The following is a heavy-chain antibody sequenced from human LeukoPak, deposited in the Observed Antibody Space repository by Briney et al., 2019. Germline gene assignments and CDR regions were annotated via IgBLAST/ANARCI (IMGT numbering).Heavy chain of an antibody. D-gene: IGHD6-19*01. J-gene: IGHJ4*02. CDR2: FDPEDGET. V-gene: IGHV1-24*01. Sequence: ASEKVSCKVSGYTLTELSMHWVRQALGKGLEWMGGFDPEDGETIYAQKFQGRVTMTEDTSTDTAYMELSSLRSEDTAVYYCATGGSGWYDLPYFDYWGQGTLVTVSS. CDR1: GYTLTELS. CDR3: ATGGSGWYDLPYFDY.